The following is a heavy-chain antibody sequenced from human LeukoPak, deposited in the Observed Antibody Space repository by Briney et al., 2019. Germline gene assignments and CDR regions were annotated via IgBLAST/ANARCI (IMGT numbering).Heavy chain of an antibody. V-gene: IGHV3-33*01. CDR3: ARDYIIAAAGPFDQ. CDR2: IWYDGSNK. D-gene: IGHD6-13*01. CDR1: GSTFSSYG. Sequence: GRSLRLSCAASGSTFSSYGMHWVRQAPGKGLEWVAVIWYDGSNKYYADSVKGRFTISRDNSKNTLYLQMNSLRAEDTAVYYCARDYIIAAAGPFDQGGQGTLVTVSS. J-gene: IGHJ5*02.